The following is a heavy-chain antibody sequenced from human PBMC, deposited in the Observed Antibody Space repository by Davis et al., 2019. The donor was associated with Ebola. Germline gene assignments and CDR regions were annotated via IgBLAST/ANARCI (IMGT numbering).Heavy chain of an antibody. CDR2: INQDESEK. Sequence: GESLKISCAASGFTFSSYAMSWVRQAPGKGPEWVAIINQDESEKYYVDSVKGRFTISRDNSKNTLYLQMNSLRAEDTAVYYCAKWIHDAFDIWGQGTMVTVSS. J-gene: IGHJ3*02. CDR1: GFTFSSYA. D-gene: IGHD5-18*01. CDR3: AKWIHDAFDI. V-gene: IGHV3-7*01.